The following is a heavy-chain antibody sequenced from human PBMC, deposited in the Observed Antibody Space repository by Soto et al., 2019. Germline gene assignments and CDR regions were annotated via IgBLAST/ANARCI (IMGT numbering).Heavy chain of an antibody. J-gene: IGHJ5*01. CDR1: GYTFTAQY. CDR2: INPTTGDT. CDR3: ANGDSCWVSLFAS. D-gene: IGHD2-15*01. V-gene: IGHV1-2*07. Sequence: QAQLVQYGAEVKKPGASVKVSCQASGYTFTAQYLHWVRKAPGEGLERVGWINPTTGDTTYAHKFQGRVTMTRDTSMSTAYLEVRRLRPVDTDVYYCANGDSCWVSLFASWGKGTLVTVSS.